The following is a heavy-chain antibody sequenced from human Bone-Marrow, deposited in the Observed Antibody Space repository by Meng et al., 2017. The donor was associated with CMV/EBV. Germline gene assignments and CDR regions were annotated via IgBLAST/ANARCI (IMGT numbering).Heavy chain of an antibody. CDR3: ARRLYISSTWYSAFDY. CDR2: IYPGDSDT. V-gene: IGHV5-51*01. J-gene: IGHJ4*01. CDR1: GYSFDNYW. Sequence: GESLKISCKASGYSFDNYWIGWVRQMPGKGLEWMGMIYPGDSDTRYSPSFQGQVTISADKSISTAYLLWSSLKASDTAMYYCARRLYISSTWYSAFDYWGHGTLVTGSS. D-gene: IGHD6-13*01.